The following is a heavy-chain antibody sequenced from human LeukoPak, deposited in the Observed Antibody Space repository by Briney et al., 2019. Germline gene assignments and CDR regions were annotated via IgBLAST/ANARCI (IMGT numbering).Heavy chain of an antibody. CDR1: GFTFSSYA. CDR2: ISYDGSNK. CDR3: ARVTMIVHNFDY. J-gene: IGHJ4*02. Sequence: GGSLRLSCAASGFTFSSYAMHWVRQAPGKGLEWVAVISYDGSNKYYADSVEGRFTISRDNSKNTLYLRMNSLRAEDTAVYYCARVTMIVHNFDYWGQGTLVTVSS. V-gene: IGHV3-30*04. D-gene: IGHD3-22*01.